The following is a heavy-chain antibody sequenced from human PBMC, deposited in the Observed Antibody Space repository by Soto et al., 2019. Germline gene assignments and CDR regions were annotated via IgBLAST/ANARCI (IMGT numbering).Heavy chain of an antibody. CDR3: ARPYYYGSGSYFPFDY. J-gene: IGHJ4*02. V-gene: IGHV3-33*01. Sequence: QVQLVESGGGVVQPGRSLRLSCAASGFKFSRYGMHWVRQAPGKRLEWVAVIWYDGSDKYYADSVKGRFTISRDNSKNTLYLQMSNLRAEDTAVYYCARPYYYGSGSYFPFDYWGQGTLVTVSS. D-gene: IGHD3-10*01. CDR2: IWYDGSDK. CDR1: GFKFSRYG.